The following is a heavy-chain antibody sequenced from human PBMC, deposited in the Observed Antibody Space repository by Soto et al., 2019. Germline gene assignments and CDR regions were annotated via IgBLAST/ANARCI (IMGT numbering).Heavy chain of an antibody. CDR3: ITARRQWLSDFDY. D-gene: IGHD6-19*01. Sequence: EVQLVESGGGLVKPGGSLRLSCAASGFTFSNAWMSWVRQAPGKGLEWVGRIKSKTDGGTTDYAAPVKGRFTISRDDSKNTLYLQMHSLKTVDTAVYYCITARRQWLSDFDYWGQGTLVTISS. V-gene: IGHV3-15*01. J-gene: IGHJ4*02. CDR2: IKSKTDGGTT. CDR1: GFTFSNAW.